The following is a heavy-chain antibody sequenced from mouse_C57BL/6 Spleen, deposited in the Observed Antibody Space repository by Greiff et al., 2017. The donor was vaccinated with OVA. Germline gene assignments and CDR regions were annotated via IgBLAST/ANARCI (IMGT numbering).Heavy chain of an antibody. Sequence: QVQLKQSGAELMKPGASVKLSCKATGYTFTGYWIEWVKQRPGHGLEWIGEILPGSGSTNYNEKFKGKATFTADTSSNTAYMQLSSLTTEDSAIYYCARKRLRREFAYWGQGTLVTVSA. V-gene: IGHV1-9*01. CDR2: ILPGSGST. CDR3: ARKRLRREFAY. CDR1: GYTFTGYW. D-gene: IGHD2-4*01. J-gene: IGHJ3*01.